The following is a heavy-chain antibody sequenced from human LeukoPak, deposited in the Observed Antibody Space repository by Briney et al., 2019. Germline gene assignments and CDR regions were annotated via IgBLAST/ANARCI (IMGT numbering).Heavy chain of an antibody. Sequence: GGSLRLSCAASGLTFSDYYMSWIRQAPGKGLEWVSYISSSGSSIFYADSVKGRFTISRDNAKSSLYLQMSSLRSEDTAVYYCARWSVRGVRRWFDPWGQGTLVTVSS. D-gene: IGHD3-10*01. J-gene: IGHJ5*02. CDR2: ISSSGSSI. V-gene: IGHV3-11*01. CDR3: ARWSVRGVRRWFDP. CDR1: GLTFSDYY.